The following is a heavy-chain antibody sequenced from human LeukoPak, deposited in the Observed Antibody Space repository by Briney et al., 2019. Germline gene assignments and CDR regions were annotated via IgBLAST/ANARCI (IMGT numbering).Heavy chain of an antibody. CDR2: INPSGGST. Sequence: ASVKVSRKASGYTFTSYYMHWVRQAPGQGLEWMGIINPSGGSTSYAQKFQGRVTMTRDTSTSTVYMELSSLRSEDTAVYYCARDLDSTSLFASSPFDPWGQGTLVTVSS. J-gene: IGHJ5*02. D-gene: IGHD2-2*01. V-gene: IGHV1-46*01. CDR1: GYTFTSYY. CDR3: ARDLDSTSLFASSPFDP.